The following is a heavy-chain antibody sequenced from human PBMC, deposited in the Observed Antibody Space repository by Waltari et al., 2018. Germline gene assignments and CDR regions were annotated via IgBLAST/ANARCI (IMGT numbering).Heavy chain of an antibody. CDR3: ARDRSSGWPTGMNY. D-gene: IGHD6-19*01. CDR2: INPNSGGT. CDR1: GYTFTGYY. V-gene: IGHV1-2*02. Sequence: QVQLVQSGAEVKKPGPSVKVSCKASGYTFTGYYMPWVRQAPGQGLEWMGWINPNSGGTNYAQKFQGRVTMTRDTSISTAYMELSRLRSDDTAVYYCARDRSSGWPTGMNYWGQGTLVTVSS. J-gene: IGHJ4*02.